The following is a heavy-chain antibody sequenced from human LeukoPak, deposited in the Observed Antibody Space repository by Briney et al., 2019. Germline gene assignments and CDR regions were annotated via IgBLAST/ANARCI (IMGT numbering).Heavy chain of an antibody. Sequence: GGSLRLSCAASGISFSNYSMNWVRQAPGKGLEWVASISGNGGSTYYADSVKGRFTISRDNSRNAVFLQMISPRDDDTAIYYCAKIERWLVHGFDLWGRGTLVTVSS. V-gene: IGHV3-23*01. CDR3: AKIERWLVHGFDL. D-gene: IGHD6-19*01. CDR1: GISFSNYS. J-gene: IGHJ2*01. CDR2: ISGNGGST.